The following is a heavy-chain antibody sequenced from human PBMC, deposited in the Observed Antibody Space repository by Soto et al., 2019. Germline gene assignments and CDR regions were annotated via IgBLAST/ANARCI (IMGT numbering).Heavy chain of an antibody. Sequence: QVQLRESGPGLVEPSQTLSLTCTISGASISSGPFFWAWVRQHPGQGLEWIGHIYYLGDTFYNPSLKSRAFISVASSVNQFSLKLISVTAADTAVYYCARVQNVVRGVRWFDPWGQGILVTVSS. CDR3: ARVQNVVRGVRWFDP. V-gene: IGHV4-31*03. J-gene: IGHJ5*02. D-gene: IGHD3-10*01. CDR2: IYYLGDT. CDR1: GASISSGPFF.